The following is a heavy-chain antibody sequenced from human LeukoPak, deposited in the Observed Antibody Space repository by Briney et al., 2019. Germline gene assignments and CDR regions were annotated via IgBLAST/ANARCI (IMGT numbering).Heavy chain of an antibody. D-gene: IGHD4-11*01. Sequence: GGSLRLSCAASGFTFSSYEMNWVRQAPGKGLEWVSYISSSSSTIYYADSVKGRFTISRDNAKNSLYLQMNSLRAEDTAVYYCARPTGSGDYWGQGTLVTVSS. J-gene: IGHJ4*02. CDR3: ARPTGSGDY. CDR2: ISSSSSTI. CDR1: GFTFSSYE. V-gene: IGHV3-48*03.